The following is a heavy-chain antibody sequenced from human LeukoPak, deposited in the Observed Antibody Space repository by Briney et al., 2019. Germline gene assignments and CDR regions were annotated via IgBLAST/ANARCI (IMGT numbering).Heavy chain of an antibody. J-gene: IGHJ4*02. D-gene: IGHD2-2*01. CDR1: GGSFSGYY. CDR3: ASGFVVPAASFDY. Sequence: PSETLSLTCAVYGGSFSGYYWSWIRQPPGKGLEWIGEINHSGSTNYNPSLKSRVTISVDTSKNQSSLKLSSVTAADTAVYYCASGFVVPAASFDYWGQGTLVTVSS. V-gene: IGHV4-34*01. CDR2: INHSGST.